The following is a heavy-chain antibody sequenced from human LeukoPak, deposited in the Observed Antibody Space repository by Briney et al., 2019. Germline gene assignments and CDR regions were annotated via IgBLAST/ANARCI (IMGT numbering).Heavy chain of an antibody. V-gene: IGHV3-11*01. Sequence: GSLRLSCAASGFTFSDYYMSWVRPAPGKGLEWVSSISSSGSTIYYADTVKGRFTISRDNAKNSLYLQMNSLRAEDTAVYYCARAPGGGRFDPWGQGTLVTVSS. CDR1: GFTFSDYY. J-gene: IGHJ5*02. CDR2: ISSSGSTI. CDR3: ARAPGGGRFDP. D-gene: IGHD1-26*01.